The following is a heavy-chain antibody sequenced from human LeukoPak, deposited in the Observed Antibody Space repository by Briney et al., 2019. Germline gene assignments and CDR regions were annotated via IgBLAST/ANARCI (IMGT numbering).Heavy chain of an antibody. J-gene: IGHJ6*03. CDR2: ISNSGST. CDR3: GRDALVGYFSYYYMDV. CDR1: GCSISSHY. Sequence: KPSETLSLTCTVSGCSISSHYWTWIRQSPVKGLEWIGDISNSGSTSYNPSLKSRVTISIDTSKNQFSLKLSSVTAADTAVYYCGRDALVGYFSYYYMDVWGKGTTVTVSS. D-gene: IGHD2-15*01. V-gene: IGHV4-59*11.